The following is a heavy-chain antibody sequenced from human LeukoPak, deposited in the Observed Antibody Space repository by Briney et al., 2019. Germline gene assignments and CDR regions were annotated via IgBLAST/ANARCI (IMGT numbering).Heavy chain of an antibody. V-gene: IGHV3-33*01. CDR3: ARGVGYSGYDYEYYFDY. CDR2: IWYDGSNK. CDR1: GFTFSSYG. D-gene: IGHD5-12*01. Sequence: GGSLRLSCAASGFTFSSYGMHWVRQAPGKGLEWVAVIWYDGSNKYYADSVKGRFTISRDNSKNTLYLQMNSLRAEDTAVYYCARGVGYSGYDYEYYFDYWGQGTLVTVSS. J-gene: IGHJ4*02.